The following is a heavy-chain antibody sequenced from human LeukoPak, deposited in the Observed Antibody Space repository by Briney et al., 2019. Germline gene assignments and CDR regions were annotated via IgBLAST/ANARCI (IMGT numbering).Heavy chain of an antibody. CDR3: ARRRDLYSGSYYPFDY. J-gene: IGHJ4*02. CDR1: GYSFTSYW. V-gene: IGHV5-51*01. CDR2: IYPGDSDT. D-gene: IGHD1-26*01. Sequence: GESLKVSCKGSGYSFTSYWIGWVRQMPGKGLEWMGIIYPGDSDTRYSPSFQGQVTISADKSISTAYLQWSSLKASDTAMYYCARRRDLYSGSYYPFDYWGQGTLVTVSS.